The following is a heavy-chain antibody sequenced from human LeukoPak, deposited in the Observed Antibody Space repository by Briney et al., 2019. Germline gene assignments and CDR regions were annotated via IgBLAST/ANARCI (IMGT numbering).Heavy chain of an antibody. Sequence: PSETLSLTSAVYGGSFSGYYWSWIRQPPGKGLEWIGEINHSGSTNYNPSLKSRVTISVDTSKNQFSLKLSSVTAADTAVYYCARGRPTGIAVAGRGYFDYWGQGTLVTVSS. J-gene: IGHJ4*02. CDR2: INHSGST. CDR1: GGSFSGYY. D-gene: IGHD6-19*01. V-gene: IGHV4-34*01. CDR3: ARGRPTGIAVAGRGYFDY.